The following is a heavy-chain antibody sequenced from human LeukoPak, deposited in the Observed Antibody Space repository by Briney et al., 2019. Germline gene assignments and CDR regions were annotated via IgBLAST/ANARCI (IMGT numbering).Heavy chain of an antibody. D-gene: IGHD3-9*01. Sequence: GGSLRLSCAASGFTFSSYWMSWVRQAPGKGLEWVANIKQDGSEKYYVDSVKGRFTISRDNSKNTLYLYMNSLKTEDTAVYYCAKDLTTYYYFDYWGQGTLVTVSS. CDR2: IKQDGSEK. V-gene: IGHV3-7*01. CDR3: AKDLTTYYYFDY. J-gene: IGHJ4*02. CDR1: GFTFSSYW.